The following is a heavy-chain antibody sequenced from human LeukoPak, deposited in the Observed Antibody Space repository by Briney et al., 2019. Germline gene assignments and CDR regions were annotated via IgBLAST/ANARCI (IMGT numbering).Heavy chain of an antibody. CDR2: ISAYNGDT. J-gene: IGHJ4*02. Sequence: ASVKVSCETSGYTFSDFGMSWVRQAPGQGLEWMGWISAYNGDTNYAHNLQGRVTMTTDTSTSTAYMELRSLRSDDTAVYYCARGRSSDYWGQGTLVTVSS. CDR1: GYTFSDFG. V-gene: IGHV1-18*01. CDR3: ARGRSSDY.